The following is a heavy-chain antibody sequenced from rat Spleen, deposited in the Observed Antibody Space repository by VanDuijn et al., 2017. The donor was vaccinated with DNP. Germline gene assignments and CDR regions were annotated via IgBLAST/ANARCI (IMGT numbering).Heavy chain of an antibody. CDR1: GYSITSSYR. D-gene: IGHD1-2*01. CDR3: ARSEAAISTFGY. CDR2: INSAGST. V-gene: IGHV3-3*01. Sequence: DVQLQESGPGLVKPSQSLSLTCSVTGYSITSSYRWNWIRKFPGNKLEWMGYINSAGSTNYNPSLKRRIPITRNTYKNQFFLQVNSVTTEDTATYYCARSEAAISTFGYWGQGTLVTVSS. J-gene: IGHJ3*01.